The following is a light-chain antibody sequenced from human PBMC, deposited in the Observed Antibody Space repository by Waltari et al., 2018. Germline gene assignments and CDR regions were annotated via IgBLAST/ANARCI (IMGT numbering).Light chain of an antibody. CDR3: AAWDNSLNGV. J-gene: IGLJ3*02. CDR2: NND. CDR1: SSNIGSNA. Sequence: QSVLTQPPSASGTPGPRVTISCSGSSSNIGSNAVIWYQQLPGAAPKLLIYNNDQRPSGVPDRFSGSKAGTSASLAISGLQSEDEADYYCAAWDNSLNGVFGGGTKLTVL. V-gene: IGLV1-44*01.